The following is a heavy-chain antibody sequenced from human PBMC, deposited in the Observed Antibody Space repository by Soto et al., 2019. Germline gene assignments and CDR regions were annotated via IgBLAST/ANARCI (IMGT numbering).Heavy chain of an antibody. V-gene: IGHV1-69*13. CDR3: ARAAYSYGPQSYYFDY. Sequence: ASVKVSCKASGGTFSSYAISWVRQAPGQGLEWMGGIIPIFGTANYAQKFQGRVTITADESTSTAYMELSSLRSEDTAVYYCARAAYSYGPQSYYFDYWGQGTLVTVSS. D-gene: IGHD5-18*01. J-gene: IGHJ4*02. CDR2: IIPIFGTA. CDR1: GGTFSSYA.